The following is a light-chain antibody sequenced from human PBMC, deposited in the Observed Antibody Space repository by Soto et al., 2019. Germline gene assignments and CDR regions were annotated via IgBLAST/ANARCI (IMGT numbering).Light chain of an antibody. Sequence: EIVLTQSPATLSLSPGERATLSCRASQSVGGYLGWYQQRPGQAPRLLIYDVFNRATGIPARFSGSGSGTDFTLTISSLEPEDVAFYYCQHRSNWLWTFGPGTKVEVK. J-gene: IGKJ1*01. CDR1: QSVGGY. V-gene: IGKV3-11*01. CDR2: DVF. CDR3: QHRSNWLWT.